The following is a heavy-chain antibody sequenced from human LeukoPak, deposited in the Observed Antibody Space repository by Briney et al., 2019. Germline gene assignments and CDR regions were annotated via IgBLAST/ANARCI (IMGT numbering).Heavy chain of an antibody. Sequence: GASVKVSCKASGFTLTDYIHWVRQDPRQGLQWMGWIKPNSGDTDYAQKFQGRVTMTRDTSISTVYMELSSLRSDDTAVYYCARADRLRLGEYNYWYRAVWGKGTTVTASS. V-gene: IGHV1-2*02. CDR1: GFTLTDY. J-gene: IGHJ6*03. CDR3: ARADRLRLGEYNYWYRAV. D-gene: IGHD3-16*01. CDR2: IKPNSGDT.